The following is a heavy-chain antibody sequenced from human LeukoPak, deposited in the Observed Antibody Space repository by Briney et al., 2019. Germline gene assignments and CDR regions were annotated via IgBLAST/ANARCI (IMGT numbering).Heavy chain of an antibody. CDR3: ARDPAPGHSSSFTNWFDP. D-gene: IGHD6-13*01. CDR1: GFDFSDYT. J-gene: IGHJ5*02. V-gene: IGHV3-21*01. Sequence: GGSLRLSCAASGFDFSDYTMNWVRQAPGKGLEWVSSISSSSSYIYYADSVKGRFTISRDNAKNSLYLQMNSLRAEDTAVYYCARDPAPGHSSSFTNWFDPWGQGTLVTVSS. CDR2: ISSSSSYI.